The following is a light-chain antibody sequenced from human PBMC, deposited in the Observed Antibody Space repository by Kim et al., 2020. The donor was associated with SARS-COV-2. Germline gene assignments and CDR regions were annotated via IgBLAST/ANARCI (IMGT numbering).Light chain of an antibody. Sequence: SSELTQDPAVSVALGQTVRITCQGDSLRSYYATWYQQKPEQAPILVIYGKNNRPSGIPDRSSGSSSGNTASLTITGTQAGDEADYYCNSRDSNDNVVFGG. V-gene: IGLV3-19*01. CDR3: NSRDSNDNVV. CDR1: SLRSYY. CDR2: GKN. J-gene: IGLJ2*01.